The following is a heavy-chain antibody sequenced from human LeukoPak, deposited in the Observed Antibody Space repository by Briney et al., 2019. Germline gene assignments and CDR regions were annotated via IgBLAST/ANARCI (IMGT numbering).Heavy chain of an antibody. CDR3: ARNGGYASGSYYFGY. CDR2: IYSSGST. Sequence: YIYSSGSTYYNPSLKSRITLSIDTSQNQFSLKLSSVTAADTAVYFCARNGGYASGSYYFGYWGQGTLVTVSP. V-gene: IGHV4-31*02. J-gene: IGHJ4*02. D-gene: IGHD3-10*01.